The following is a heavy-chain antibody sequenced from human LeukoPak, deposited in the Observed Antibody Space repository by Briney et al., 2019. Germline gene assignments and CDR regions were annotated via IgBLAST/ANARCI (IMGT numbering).Heavy chain of an antibody. CDR1: GDSVSSHIAA. D-gene: IGHD1-26*01. Sequence: SQTLSLTCAISGDSVSSHIAAWNWVRQSPSRGLEWLGRTFYRSKWCSDYAVSVKSRITINPDTSKNQFSLQLNSVTPEDTAVYYCARGFDSGSYSDPWVYFDYWGQGTLVTVSS. CDR2: TFYRSKWCS. V-gene: IGHV6-1*01. CDR3: ARGFDSGSYSDPWVYFDY. J-gene: IGHJ4*02.